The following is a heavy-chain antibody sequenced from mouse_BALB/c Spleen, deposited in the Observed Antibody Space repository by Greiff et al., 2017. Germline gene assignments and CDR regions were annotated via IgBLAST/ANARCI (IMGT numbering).Heavy chain of an antibody. J-gene: IGHJ3*01. D-gene: IGHD3-2*01. CDR1: GFTFSSYY. Sequence: DVKLVESGGGLVKLGGSLKLSCAASGFTFSSYYMSWVRQTPEKRLELVAAINSNGGSTYYPDTVKGRFTISRDNAKNTLYLQMSSLKSEDTALYYCARHGDSSGYGPFAYWGQGTLVTVSA. CDR3: ARHGDSSGYGPFAY. CDR2: INSNGGST. V-gene: IGHV5-6-2*01.